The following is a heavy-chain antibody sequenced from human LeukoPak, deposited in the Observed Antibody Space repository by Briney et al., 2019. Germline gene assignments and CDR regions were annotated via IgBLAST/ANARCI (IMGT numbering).Heavy chain of an antibody. D-gene: IGHD5-18*01. CDR3: ARGGYSYGYFYYYYGMTS. Sequence: PSETLSLTCAVYGGSFSGYYWSWIRQPPGKGLEWIGEINHSGSTNYNPSLKSRVTISVDTSKNQFSLKLSSVTAADTAVYYCARGGYSYGYFYYYYGMTSGAKGPRSPSP. J-gene: IGHJ6*02. CDR1: GGSFSGYY. V-gene: IGHV4-34*01. CDR2: INHSGST.